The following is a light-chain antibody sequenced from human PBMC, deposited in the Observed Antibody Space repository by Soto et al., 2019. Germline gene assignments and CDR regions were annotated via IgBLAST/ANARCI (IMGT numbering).Light chain of an antibody. CDR3: ASYTTDTTRL. CDR1: NNDVGRYSY. CDR2: EVR. Sequence: QSALAQPASVSGTPGQSITSTCSGSNNDVGRYSYVSWYQQYPGKVPKLIMYEVRLRPSGISDRFSGSKSGNTASLTISGLQPEDEADYYCASYTTDTTRLFGTGTKVTVL. J-gene: IGLJ1*01. V-gene: IGLV2-14*01.